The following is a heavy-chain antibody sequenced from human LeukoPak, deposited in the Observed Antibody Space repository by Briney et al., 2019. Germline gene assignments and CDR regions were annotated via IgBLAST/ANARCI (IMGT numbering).Heavy chain of an antibody. CDR3: ARHAAGSGWYPVDY. Sequence: ASETLSLTCTVSGXSISSSSDYWGWIRQPPGKGREWIRSIYYSGSTYHNPALKSRVTISVDTSKNQFSLKLTTVTAADAAVYYCARHAAGSGWYPVDYWGQGTLVTVSS. V-gene: IGHV4-39*01. J-gene: IGHJ4*02. CDR2: IYYSGST. D-gene: IGHD6-19*01. CDR1: GXSISSSSDY.